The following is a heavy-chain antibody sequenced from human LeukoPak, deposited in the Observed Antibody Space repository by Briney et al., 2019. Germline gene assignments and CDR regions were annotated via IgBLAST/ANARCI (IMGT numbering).Heavy chain of an antibody. CDR2: ISYDGSNK. Sequence: GGSLRLSCAASGFTFSSYGMHWVRQAPGKGLEWVAVISYDGSNKYYADSVKGRFTISRDNSKNTLYLQMNSLRAEDTAVYYCARFRTWGDKAFDYWGQGTLVTVSS. V-gene: IGHV3-30*03. CDR3: ARFRTWGDKAFDY. J-gene: IGHJ4*02. D-gene: IGHD2-21*02. CDR1: GFTFSSYG.